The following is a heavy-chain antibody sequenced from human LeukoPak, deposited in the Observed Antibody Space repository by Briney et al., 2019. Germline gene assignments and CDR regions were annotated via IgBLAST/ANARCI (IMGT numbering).Heavy chain of an antibody. J-gene: IGHJ3*02. Sequence: SETLSLTCAVYGGPFSGYYWSWIRQPPGKGLEWIGEINHSGSTNYNPSLKSRVTISVDTPKHQFSLKLSSVTAADTAVYYCARAPALTYSYVFSFRLSGFDIWGQGTMVTVSS. CDR3: ARAPALTYSYVFSFRLSGFDI. CDR2: INHSGST. CDR1: GGPFSGYY. D-gene: IGHD5-18*01. V-gene: IGHV4-34*01.